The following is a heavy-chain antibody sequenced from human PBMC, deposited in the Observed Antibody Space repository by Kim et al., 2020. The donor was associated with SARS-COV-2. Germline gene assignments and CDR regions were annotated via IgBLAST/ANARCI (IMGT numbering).Heavy chain of an antibody. J-gene: IGHJ4*02. Sequence: YYADSVKGRFTISRDNAKNSLYLQMNSLGAEDTAVYYCARVEWELRGWDYWGQGTLVTVSS. V-gene: IGHV3-48*03. D-gene: IGHD1-26*01. CDR3: ARVEWELRGWDY.